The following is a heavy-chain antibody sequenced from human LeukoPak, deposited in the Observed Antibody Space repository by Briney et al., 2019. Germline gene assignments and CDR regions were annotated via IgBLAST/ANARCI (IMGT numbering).Heavy chain of an antibody. D-gene: IGHD7-27*01. Sequence: AAVKLSCKASGYTFTAYYIHWVRQAPGQGLEWMGWISPNSGGTDYAQKFKGRVTMTRDTSISTTYVELSSLTSDDTAVYYCAIQPWGSGNNWYFDLWGRMTLVTVSS. V-gene: IGHV1-2*02. J-gene: IGHJ2*01. CDR3: AIQPWGSGNNWYFDL. CDR1: GYTFTAYY. CDR2: ISPNSGGT.